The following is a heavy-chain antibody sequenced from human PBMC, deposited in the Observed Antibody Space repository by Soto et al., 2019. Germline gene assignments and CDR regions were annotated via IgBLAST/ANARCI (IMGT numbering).Heavy chain of an antibody. CDR1: GYAISSGYY. CDR2: IYFTGTT. D-gene: IGHD3-10*01. J-gene: IGHJ4*02. V-gene: IGHV4-38-2*01. CDR3: ARVRRIGMSGSPGDS. Sequence: PSETLSLTCDVSGYAISSGYYWAWIRQPPGKRLEWIGNIYFTGTTSYNPSLKTRVTMSVDTSKNQFSLRLGSVTAADTAVFYCARVRRIGMSGSPGDSWGQGTQVTVSS.